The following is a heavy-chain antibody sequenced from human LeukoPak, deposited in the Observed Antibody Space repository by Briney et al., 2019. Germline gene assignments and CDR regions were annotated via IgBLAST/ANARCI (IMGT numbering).Heavy chain of an antibody. Sequence: PGGSLRLSCAASGFTFSSYGMHWVRQAPGKGLEWVANIKQDGSEKYYVDSVKGRITISRDNSKNTLYLQMNSLRAEDTAVYYCARDQNMITFGGVIYWGRGTLVTVSS. V-gene: IGHV3-7*01. CDR2: IKQDGSEK. D-gene: IGHD3-16*01. CDR1: GFTFSSYG. J-gene: IGHJ4*02. CDR3: ARDQNMITFGGVIY.